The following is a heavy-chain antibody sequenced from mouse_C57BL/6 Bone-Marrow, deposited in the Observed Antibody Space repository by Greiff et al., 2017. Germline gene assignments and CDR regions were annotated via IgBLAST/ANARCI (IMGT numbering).Heavy chain of an antibody. CDR2: IHPNSGST. Sequence: QVQLQQPGAELVKPGASVKLSCKASGFTFTSYWMHWVEQRPGQGLEWIGMIHPNSGSTKYNEKFKSKATLTVDKSSSTAYTQLSSLTSEDSAVYYCAMAYYSKAWFAYWGQGTLVTVSA. V-gene: IGHV1-64*01. D-gene: IGHD2-5*01. CDR1: GFTFTSYW. CDR3: AMAYYSKAWFAY. J-gene: IGHJ3*01.